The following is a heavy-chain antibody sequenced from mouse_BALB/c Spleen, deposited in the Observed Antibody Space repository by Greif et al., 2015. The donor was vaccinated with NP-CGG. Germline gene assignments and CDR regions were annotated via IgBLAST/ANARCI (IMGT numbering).Heavy chain of an antibody. CDR2: ISDGGSYT. V-gene: IGHV5-4*02. CDR3: ARDLGRLRREGSYAMDY. Sequence: EVKLQESGGGLVKPGGSLKLSCAASGFTFSDYYMYWVRQTPEKRLEWVATISDGGSYTYYPDSVKGRFTISRDNAKNNLYLQMSSLKSEDTAMYYCARDLGRLRREGSYAMDYWGQGTSVTVSS. CDR1: GFTFSDYY. J-gene: IGHJ4*01. D-gene: IGHD2-4*01.